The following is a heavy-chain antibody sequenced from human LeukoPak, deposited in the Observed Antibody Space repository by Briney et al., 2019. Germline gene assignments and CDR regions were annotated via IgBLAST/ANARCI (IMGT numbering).Heavy chain of an antibody. J-gene: IGHJ4*02. CDR1: EFTFSSYA. Sequence: GGSMRLSCAASEFTFSSYAMSWVRQAPGKGLEWVSAITGSGGRTYYAESVKGRFTISRDNNENTLYLQMNSLRAEDTAVYYCAKAAQVAGRPNLGGHFDYWGQGTLVTVSS. D-gene: IGHD6-6*01. CDR3: AKAAQVAGRPNLGGHFDY. CDR2: ITGSGGRT. V-gene: IGHV3-23*01.